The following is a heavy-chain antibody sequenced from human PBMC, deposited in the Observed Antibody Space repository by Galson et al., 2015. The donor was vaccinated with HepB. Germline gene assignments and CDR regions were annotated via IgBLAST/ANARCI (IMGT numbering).Heavy chain of an antibody. J-gene: IGHJ4*02. CDR3: AITRSGRSLFGNY. V-gene: IGHV1-2*02. Sequence: SVKVSCKASGYTFTGYYMHWVRQAPGQGLEWMGWINPNSGGTNYAQKFQGRVTMTRDTSISTAYMELSRPRSDDTAVYYCAITRSGRSLFGNYWGQGTLVTVSS. CDR2: INPNSGGT. D-gene: IGHD2-21*01. CDR1: GYTFTGYY.